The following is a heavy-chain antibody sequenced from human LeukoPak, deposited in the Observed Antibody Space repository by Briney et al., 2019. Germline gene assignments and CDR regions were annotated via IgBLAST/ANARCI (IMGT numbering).Heavy chain of an antibody. D-gene: IGHD6-6*01. CDR3: ARSSYSSSSSV. J-gene: IGHJ3*01. Sequence: ETLSLTCAVYNGSFSNNYWSWLRQPPGKGLEWVASINSDGSEGYYADVVKGRFTISRDNAKNSLYLQINSLRAEDTAVYYCARSSYSSSSSVWGQGTMVTVSS. CDR1: NGSFSNNY. V-gene: IGHV3-7*03. CDR2: INSDGSEG.